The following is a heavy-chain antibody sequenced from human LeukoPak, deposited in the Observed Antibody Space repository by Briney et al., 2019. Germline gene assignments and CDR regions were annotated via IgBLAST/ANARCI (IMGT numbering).Heavy chain of an antibody. Sequence: GGSLRLSCVASGFTFSSYAMSWVRQAPGKGLEWVSAISGSGGTAYYADSVKGRFTISRGNSKNTLYLQMNSLRAEDTAVYYCAREKDDSSGYYLGDYWGQGTLVTVSS. CDR3: AREKDDSSGYYLGDY. CDR2: ISGSGGTA. CDR1: GFTFSSYA. J-gene: IGHJ4*02. V-gene: IGHV3-23*01. D-gene: IGHD3-22*01.